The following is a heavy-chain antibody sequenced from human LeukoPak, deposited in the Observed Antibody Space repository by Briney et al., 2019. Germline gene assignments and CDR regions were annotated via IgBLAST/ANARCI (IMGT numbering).Heavy chain of an antibody. CDR3: ARVGGSYSDGINWFDP. Sequence: SETLSLTCIVSGGSISSGDYYWSWIRQPPGKGLEWIGYIYYSGSTYFNPSLKSRVTISVDTSKNQVSLKLSSVTAADTAVYYCARVGGSYSDGINWFDPWGQGTLVTVSS. D-gene: IGHD1-26*01. J-gene: IGHJ5*02. V-gene: IGHV4-30-4*01. CDR1: GGSISSGDYY. CDR2: IYYSGST.